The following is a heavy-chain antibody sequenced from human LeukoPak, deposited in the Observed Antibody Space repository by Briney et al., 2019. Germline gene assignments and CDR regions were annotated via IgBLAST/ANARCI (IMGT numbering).Heavy chain of an antibody. Sequence: PGGSLRLSCAASGFTFSSYGMHWVRQAPGKGLEWVAVISYDGSNKYYADSVKGRFTISRDNSKNTLYLQMNSLRVEDTAVYYCAKDSPFFWFDPWGQGTLVTVSS. CDR3: AKDSPFFWFDP. D-gene: IGHD2/OR15-2a*01. CDR1: GFTFSSYG. J-gene: IGHJ5*02. CDR2: ISYDGSNK. V-gene: IGHV3-30*18.